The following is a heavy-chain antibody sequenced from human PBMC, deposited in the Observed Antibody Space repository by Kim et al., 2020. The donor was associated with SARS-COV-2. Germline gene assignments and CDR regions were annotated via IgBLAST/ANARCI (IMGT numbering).Heavy chain of an antibody. CDR3: ARGIAVAQDDNWFDP. Sequence: DSVKGRFTISRDNAKNSLYLQMNSLRAEDTAVYYCARGIAVAQDDNWFDPWGQGTLVTVSS. V-gene: IGHV3-21*01. D-gene: IGHD6-19*01. J-gene: IGHJ5*02.